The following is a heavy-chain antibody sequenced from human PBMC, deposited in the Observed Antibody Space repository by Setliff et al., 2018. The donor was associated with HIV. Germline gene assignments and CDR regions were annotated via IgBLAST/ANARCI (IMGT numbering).Heavy chain of an antibody. CDR1: GYTFSSYD. CDR3: ARARRDSYDRGRRSHYYIDV. CDR2: MNPNSGNT. D-gene: IGHD3-22*01. Sequence: ASVKVSCKASGYTFSSYDINWVRQATGQGLEWMGWMNPNSGNTGYVQKFQGRVTMTRDISISTAYMELNNLKFEDTAVYYCARARRDSYDRGRRSHYYIDVWGKGTTVTVSS. V-gene: IGHV1-8*02. J-gene: IGHJ6*03.